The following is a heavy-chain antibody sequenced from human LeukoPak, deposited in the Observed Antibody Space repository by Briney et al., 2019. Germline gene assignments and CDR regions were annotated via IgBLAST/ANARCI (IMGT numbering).Heavy chain of an antibody. D-gene: IGHD2-2*01. Sequence: ASVKVSCKASGYTFPSYYTHWVPHAPGQGRECMGKINHSCGSASYAQKFQGRVTMPRDTSTSTVYMELSSLRSEDTAVYYCARDANIVVVPAATLPYYYYGMDVWGQGTTVTVSS. CDR2: INHSCGSA. CDR1: GYTFPSYY. J-gene: IGHJ6*02. V-gene: IGHV1-46*01. CDR3: ARDANIVVVPAATLPYYYYGMDV.